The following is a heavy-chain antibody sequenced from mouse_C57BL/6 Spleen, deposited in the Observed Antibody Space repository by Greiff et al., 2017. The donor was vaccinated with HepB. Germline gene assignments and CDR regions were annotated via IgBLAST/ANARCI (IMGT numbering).Heavy chain of an antibody. V-gene: IGHV1-7*01. CDR1: GYTFTSYW. CDR2: INPSSGFT. Sequence: VQLQQSGAELAKPGASVKMSCKASGYTFTSYWMNWVKQRPGQGLEWIGYINPSSGFTKYNQKFKDKATLSADKSSRTAYMQLSSLTYEDSAVYYCARSVYYGSGAMNYWGQGTSVTVSS. J-gene: IGHJ4*01. CDR3: ARSVYYGSGAMNY. D-gene: IGHD1-1*01.